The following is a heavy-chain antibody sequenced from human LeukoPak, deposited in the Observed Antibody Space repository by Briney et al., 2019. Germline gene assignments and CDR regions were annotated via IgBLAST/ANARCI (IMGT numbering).Heavy chain of an antibody. V-gene: IGHV1-2*02. CDR3: ARSCGGDCYFGYNWFDP. D-gene: IGHD2-21*01. J-gene: IGHJ5*02. Sequence: GASVKVSCKASGYTFTGYYMHWVRQAPGQGLEWMGWINPNSGSTNYAQKFQGRVTMTRDTSISTAYMELSRLRSGDTAVYYCARSCGGDCYFGYNWFDPWGQGTLVTVSS. CDR1: GYTFTGYY. CDR2: INPNSGST.